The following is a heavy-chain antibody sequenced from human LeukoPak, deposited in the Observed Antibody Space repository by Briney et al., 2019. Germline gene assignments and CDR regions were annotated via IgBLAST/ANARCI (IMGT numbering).Heavy chain of an antibody. CDR2: IYSGGST. CDR3: ARLYYYDSSGYDYMRPYYYYYMDV. J-gene: IGHJ6*03. CDR1: GFTVSSNY. D-gene: IGHD3-22*01. V-gene: IGHV3-53*01. Sequence: GGSLRLSCAASGFTVSSNYMSWVRQAPGKGLEWVSVIYSGGSTYYADSVKGRFTISRDNSKNTLYLQMSSLRAEDTAVYYCARLYYYDSSGYDYMRPYYYYYMDVWGKGTTVTVSS.